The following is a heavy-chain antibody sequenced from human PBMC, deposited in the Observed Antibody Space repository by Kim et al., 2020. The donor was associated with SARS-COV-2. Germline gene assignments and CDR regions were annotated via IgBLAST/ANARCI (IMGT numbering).Heavy chain of an antibody. CDR3: ARVNPTWIQLPRGAFDI. V-gene: IGHV3-74*01. D-gene: IGHD5-18*01. Sequence: VKGRFTISRDNAKNTLYLQMNSLRAEDTAVYYCARVNPTWIQLPRGAFDIWGQGTMVTVSS. J-gene: IGHJ3*02.